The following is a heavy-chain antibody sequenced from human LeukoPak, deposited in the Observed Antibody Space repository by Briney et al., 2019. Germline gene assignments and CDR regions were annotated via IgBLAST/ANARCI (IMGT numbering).Heavy chain of an antibody. J-gene: IGHJ6*02. CDR2: FDPEDGET. CDR1: GYTLTELS. Sequence: ASVKVSCTVSGYTLTELSMHWVRQAPGKGLEWMGGFDPEDGETIYAQKFQGRVTMTEDTSTDTAYMELSSLRSEDTAVYYCATGYSGSYYRAYYYYGMDVWGQGTTVTVSS. D-gene: IGHD1-26*01. CDR3: ATGYSGSYYRAYYYYGMDV. V-gene: IGHV1-24*01.